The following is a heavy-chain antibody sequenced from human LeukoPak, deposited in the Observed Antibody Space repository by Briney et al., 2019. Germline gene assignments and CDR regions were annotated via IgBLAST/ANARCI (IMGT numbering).Heavy chain of an antibody. Sequence: PGGSLRLSCAASGFTFSSYWVHWVRQAPGKGLVWVSRINSDGSSTSYADSVKGRFTISRDSAKNTLYLQMNSLRAEDTAVYYCARDFYSLSYYYYGMDVWGQGNTVTVSS. D-gene: IGHD4-11*01. CDR3: ARDFYSLSYYYYGMDV. CDR1: GFTFSSYW. J-gene: IGHJ6*02. CDR2: INSDGSST. V-gene: IGHV3-74*01.